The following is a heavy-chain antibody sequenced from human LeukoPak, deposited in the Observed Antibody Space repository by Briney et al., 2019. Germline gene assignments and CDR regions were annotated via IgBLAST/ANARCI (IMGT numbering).Heavy chain of an antibody. Sequence: GGSLRLSXAASGFTFCSYGMHWVRQAPGKGLEWVAFIRYDGSNKYYADSVKGRFTISRDNSKNTLYLQMNSLRAEDTAVYYCAKDRGLGLTGDEAGDYWGQGTLVTVST. CDR3: AKDRGLGLTGDEAGDY. D-gene: IGHD7-27*01. CDR1: GFTFCSYG. J-gene: IGHJ4*02. CDR2: IRYDGSNK. V-gene: IGHV3-30*02.